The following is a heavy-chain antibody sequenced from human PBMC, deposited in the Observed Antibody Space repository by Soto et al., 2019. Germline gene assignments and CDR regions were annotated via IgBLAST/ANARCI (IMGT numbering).Heavy chain of an antibody. Sequence: GAAVKVSCKASGGTLGSYAISWVRQAPGQGLEWMGGIIPIFGTANYAQKFQGRVTITADKSTSTAYMELSSLRSEDTAVYYCARGYYYDSSGYSSPYYFDYWGQGTLVTVSS. CDR2: IIPIFGTA. CDR1: GGTLGSYA. J-gene: IGHJ4*02. D-gene: IGHD3-22*01. V-gene: IGHV1-69*06. CDR3: ARGYYYDSSGYSSPYYFDY.